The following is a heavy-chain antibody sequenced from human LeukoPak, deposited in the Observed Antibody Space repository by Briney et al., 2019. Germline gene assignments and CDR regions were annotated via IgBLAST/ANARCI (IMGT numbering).Heavy chain of an antibody. J-gene: IGHJ6*02. V-gene: IGHV3-21*03. CDR3: TRTFYAMDV. CDR2: ISSSSSYI. D-gene: IGHD2-2*01. Sequence: GGSQRLSCAGSGFTFSSYSMTWVRQAPGKGLEWVSSISSSSSYIYYADSVKGRFTISRDNAKNSLYLQMNSLRVEDTSVYYCTRTFYAMDVWGQGTTVTVSS. CDR1: GFTFSSYS.